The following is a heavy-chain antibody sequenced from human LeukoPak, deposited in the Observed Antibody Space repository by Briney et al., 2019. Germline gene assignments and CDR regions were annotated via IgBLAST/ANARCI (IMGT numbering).Heavy chain of an antibody. V-gene: IGHV3-21*01. J-gene: IGHJ4*02. CDR3: ARDVRVLKRSPLGYYFDY. D-gene: IGHD2-8*01. CDR1: GFTFSSYN. Sequence: GGSLRLSCAASGFTFSSYNMNWVRQAPGKGLEWVSSITSSSTYIYYADSVKGGFTISRDNAKNSLYLQMNSLRAEDTAVYYCARDVRVLKRSPLGYYFDYWGQGTLVTVSS. CDR2: ITSSSTYI.